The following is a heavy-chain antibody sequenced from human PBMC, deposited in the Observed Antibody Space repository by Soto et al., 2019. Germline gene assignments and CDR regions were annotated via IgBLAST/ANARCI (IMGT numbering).Heavy chain of an antibody. Sequence: AAVKVSCKASGYTFTSYGMSWVRQAPGQGLEWMGWISAYNGNTNYAQKLQGRVTMTTDTSTSTAYMDLRSLRSDDTAVYYCARVGASGSYHEAFHIWGQGTMVTVS. V-gene: IGHV1-18*01. CDR2: ISAYNGNT. J-gene: IGHJ3*02. CDR1: GYTFTSYG. D-gene: IGHD1-26*01. CDR3: ARVGASGSYHEAFHI.